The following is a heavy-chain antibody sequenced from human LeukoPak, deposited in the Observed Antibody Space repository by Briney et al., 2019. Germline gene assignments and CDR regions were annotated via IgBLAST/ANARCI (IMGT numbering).Heavy chain of an antibody. CDR1: VFTFSDYL. CDR3: VRGRLTTDY. D-gene: IGHD1-1*01. CDR2: IKQDGSET. J-gene: IGHJ4*02. Sequence: RGALRLSCAASVFTFSDYLKSWGCESPGERNGCGVNIKQDGSETNYMHSVRGASTPSRDNAKSSLYLQMRSLRAEDSAVYYCVRGRLTTDYWGQGTLVTVSS. V-gene: IGHV3-7*05.